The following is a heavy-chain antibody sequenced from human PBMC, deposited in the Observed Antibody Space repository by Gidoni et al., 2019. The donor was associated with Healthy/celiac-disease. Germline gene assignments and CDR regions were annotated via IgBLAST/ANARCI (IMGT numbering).Heavy chain of an antibody. Sequence: QVQLQESGPGLVKPSGTLSPTCAVSGGSISSSNWWSWVRQPPGKGLEWIGEIYQSGSTNYNPSLKSRVTISVDKSKNQFSLKLSSVTAAETAVYYCARPIAALNRGAFDIWGQGTMVTVSS. J-gene: IGHJ3*02. CDR3: ARPIAALNRGAFDI. D-gene: IGHD6-6*01. CDR1: GGSISSSNW. CDR2: IYQSGST. V-gene: IGHV4-4*02.